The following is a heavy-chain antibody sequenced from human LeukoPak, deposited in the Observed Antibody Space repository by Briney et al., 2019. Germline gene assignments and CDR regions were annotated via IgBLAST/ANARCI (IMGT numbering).Heavy chain of an antibody. Sequence: GESLKISCRGSGYSFTSYWIGWVCQMPGKGLEWMGIIYPGDSDTRYSPSFQGQVTISADKSISTAYLQWSSLKASDTAMYYCARLHGYCSGGSCYSGWFDPWGQGTLVTVSS. CDR1: GYSFTSYW. J-gene: IGHJ5*02. CDR2: IYPGDSDT. D-gene: IGHD2-15*01. CDR3: ARLHGYCSGGSCYSGWFDP. V-gene: IGHV5-51*01.